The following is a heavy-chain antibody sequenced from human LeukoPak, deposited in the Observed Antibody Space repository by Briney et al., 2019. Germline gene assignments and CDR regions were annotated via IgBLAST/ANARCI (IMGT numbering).Heavy chain of an antibody. J-gene: IGHJ5*02. CDR2: MNNNSGNT. CDR1: GYTFTSYD. D-gene: IGHD3-22*01. CDR3: ARGDLNYYDSSGYYP. V-gene: IGHV1-8*01. Sequence: GASVKVSCKASGYTFTSYDINWVRQATGQGLEWMGWMNNNSGNTGYAQKFQGRVTMTRNTSISTAYMELSSLRSEDTAVYYCARGDLNYYDSSGYYPWGQGTLVTVSS.